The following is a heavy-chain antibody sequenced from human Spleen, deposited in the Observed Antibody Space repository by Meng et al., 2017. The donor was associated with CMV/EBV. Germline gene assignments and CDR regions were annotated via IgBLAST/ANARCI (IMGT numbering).Heavy chain of an antibody. Sequence: GESLKISCKGSGYGFSNYWIGWVRQMPGKGLEWMGIIYPGDSDTRYSPSFQGQVTISADKSITTAYLQWSSLKASDTAMYYCAKLNGQMAAHYWGQGTLVTVSS. CDR3: AKLNGQMAAHY. CDR2: IYPGDSDT. CDR1: GYGFSNYW. V-gene: IGHV5-51*01. J-gene: IGHJ4*02. D-gene: IGHD5-24*01.